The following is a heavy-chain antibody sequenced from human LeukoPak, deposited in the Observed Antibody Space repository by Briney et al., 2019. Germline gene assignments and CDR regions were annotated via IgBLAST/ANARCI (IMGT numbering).Heavy chain of an antibody. D-gene: IGHD2-2*01. V-gene: IGHV3-15*01. CDR1: GFTFSNAW. CDR2: IRSKTDGGTT. CDR3: PTQVVPAAPIYYYYYGMDV. J-gene: IGHJ6*02. Sequence: GGSLRLSCAAPGFTFSNAWMSWVRQASGKGLEWVGRIRSKTDGGTTDYAAPVKGRFTISRDDSKNTLYLQMNSLKTEDTAVYYCPTQVVPAAPIYYYYYGMDVWGQGTTVTVSS.